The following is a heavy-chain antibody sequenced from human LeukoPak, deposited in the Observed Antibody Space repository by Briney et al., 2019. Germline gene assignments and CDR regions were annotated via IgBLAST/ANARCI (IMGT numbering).Heavy chain of an antibody. CDR1: GGTFSSYA. J-gene: IGHJ6*04. Sequence: SVKVSCKASGGTFSSYAISWVRQAPGQGLEWMGGIIPIFGTANYAQKFQGRVRITADKSTSTAYMELSSLRSEDTAVYYCARGIAAAAGTYYYGMDVWGKGTTVTVSS. V-gene: IGHV1-69*06. CDR3: ARGIAAAAGTYYYGMDV. CDR2: IIPIFGTA. D-gene: IGHD6-13*01.